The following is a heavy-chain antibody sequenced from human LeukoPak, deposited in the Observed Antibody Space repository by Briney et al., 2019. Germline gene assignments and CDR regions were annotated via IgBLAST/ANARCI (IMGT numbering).Heavy chain of an antibody. D-gene: IGHD3-10*01. CDR2: INHSGST. CDR3: ARGQSDYYGSGSYYYNWFDP. V-gene: IGHV4-34*01. J-gene: IGHJ5*02. Sequence: SETLSLTCAVYGGSFSGYYWSWIRQPPGKGLEWSGEINHSGSTNYNPSLKSRVTISVDTSKNQFSLKLSSVTAADTAVYYCARGQSDYYGSGSYYYNWFDPWGQGTLVTVSS. CDR1: GGSFSGYY.